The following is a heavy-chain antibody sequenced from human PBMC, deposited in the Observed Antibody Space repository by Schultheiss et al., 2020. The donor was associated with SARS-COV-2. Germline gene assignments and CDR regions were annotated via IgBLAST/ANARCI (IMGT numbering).Heavy chain of an antibody. CDR3: ARDRCSGGSCYPDY. D-gene: IGHD2-15*01. V-gene: IGHV3-53*01. CDR2: GGGT. J-gene: IGHJ4*02. Sequence: GGGTWNTDSVKGRITVSRDNSKNALYLQMNSLRAEDTAVYYCARDRCSGGSCYPDYWGQGTLVTVSS.